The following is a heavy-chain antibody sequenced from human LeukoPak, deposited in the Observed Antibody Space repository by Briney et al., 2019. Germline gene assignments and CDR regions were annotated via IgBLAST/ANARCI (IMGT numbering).Heavy chain of an antibody. V-gene: IGHV3-30*18. CDR3: AKVGGQGCSSTSCHDY. Sequence: GGSLRLSCAASGFTFSSYGMHWVRQAPGKGLEWVAVISYDGSNKYYADSVKGRFTISRDNSKNTLYLQMNSLRAEDTAVYYCAKVGGQGCSSTSCHDYWAREPWSPSPQ. D-gene: IGHD2-2*01. CDR2: ISYDGSNK. CDR1: GFTFSSYG. J-gene: IGHJ4*02.